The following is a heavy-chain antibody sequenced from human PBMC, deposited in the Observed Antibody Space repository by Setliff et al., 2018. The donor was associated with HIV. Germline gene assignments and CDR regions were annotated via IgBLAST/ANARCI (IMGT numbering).Heavy chain of an antibody. CDR1: GGSITTDGYY. D-gene: IGHD2-21*02. CDR3: AGGRYFRDISDSRFDF. CDR2: IYHTWKT. Sequence: SETLSLTCSVSGGSITTDGYYWSCIRHHPRKGLEWIGYIYHTWKTNYNPSLASRLVMSLDPSKNQFSLKLNSMTAADTAMYYCAGGRYFRDISDSRFDFWGQGKLVTVSS. J-gene: IGHJ4*02. V-gene: IGHV4-31*03.